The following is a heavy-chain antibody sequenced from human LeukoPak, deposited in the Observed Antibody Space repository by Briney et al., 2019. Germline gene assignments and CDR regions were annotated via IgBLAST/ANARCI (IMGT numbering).Heavy chain of an antibody. J-gene: IGHJ6*04. V-gene: IGHV3-30*18. Sequence: PGGSLRLSCAASGFTFSSYGMHWVRQAPGKGLEWVAVISYDGSNKYYADSVKGRFTISRDNSKNTLYLQTNSLRAEDTAVYYCAKVGAVAGTDYYYYGMDVWGKGTTVTVSS. CDR3: AKVGAVAGTDYYYYGMDV. CDR2: ISYDGSNK. D-gene: IGHD6-19*01. CDR1: GFTFSSYG.